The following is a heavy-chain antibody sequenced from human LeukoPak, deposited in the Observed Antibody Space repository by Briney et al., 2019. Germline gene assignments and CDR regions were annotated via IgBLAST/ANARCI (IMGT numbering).Heavy chain of an antibody. J-gene: IGHJ4*02. D-gene: IGHD4-11*01. CDR2: IWYDGSKT. CDR3: ARDPGTVTYYFDS. V-gene: IGHV3-33*01. Sequence: PGRSLSLSCVVSGFSFSSYGYHWVRQAPGKGLEWVAVIWYDGSKTYYADSVKGRFTVSRDNSRNTLYLQVNGLRDEDTAVYYCARDPGTVTYYFDSWGQGTLVTVSS. CDR1: GFSFSSYG.